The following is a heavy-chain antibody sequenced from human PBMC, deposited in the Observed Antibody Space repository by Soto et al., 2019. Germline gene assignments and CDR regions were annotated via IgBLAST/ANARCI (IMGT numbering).Heavy chain of an antibody. D-gene: IGHD6-6*01. CDR3: TTDSEAARPEGDY. J-gene: IGHJ4*02. V-gene: IGHV3-15*01. CDR1: GFTFSNAW. Sequence: GGSLRLSCAASGFTFSNAWMSWVRQAPGKGLEWVGRIKSKTDGGTTDYAAPVKGRFTISRDDSKNTLYLQMNSLKTEDTAVYYCTTDSEAARPEGDYWGQGTLVTVSS. CDR2: IKSKTDGGTT.